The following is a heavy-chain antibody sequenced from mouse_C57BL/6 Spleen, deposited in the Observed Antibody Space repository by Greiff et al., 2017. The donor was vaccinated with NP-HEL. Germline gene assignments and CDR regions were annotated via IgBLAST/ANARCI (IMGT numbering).Heavy chain of an antibody. D-gene: IGHD3-2*02. CDR3: ARGSSGYAMDY. CDR1: GFTFSDYY. CDR2: INYDGSST. Sequence: DVKLVESEGGLVQPGSSMKLSCTASGFTFSDYYMAWVRQVPEKGLEWVANINYDGSSTYYLDSLKSRFIISRDNAKNILYLQMSSLKSEDTATYYCARGSSGYAMDYWGQGTSVTVSS. V-gene: IGHV5-16*01. J-gene: IGHJ4*01.